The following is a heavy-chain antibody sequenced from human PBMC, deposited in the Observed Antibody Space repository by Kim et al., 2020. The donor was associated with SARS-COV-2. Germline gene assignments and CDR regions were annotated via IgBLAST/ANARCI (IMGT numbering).Heavy chain of an antibody. D-gene: IGHD6-19*01. CDR3: ARAVADGRFDY. J-gene: IGHJ4*02. V-gene: IGHV1-3*01. CDR2: K. Sequence: KKYSQKYQGRVTITRDTAAGEAYMGLSSLRSEDTAVYYCARAVADGRFDYWGQGTLVTVSS.